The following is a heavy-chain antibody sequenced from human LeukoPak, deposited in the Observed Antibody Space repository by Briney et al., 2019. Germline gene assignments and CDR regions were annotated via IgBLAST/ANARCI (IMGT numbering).Heavy chain of an antibody. CDR3: ARGIWSARTVDYYLDY. CDR2: INAGNGHT. Sequence: GASVKVSCKASGYTFSSYAIHWVRQAPGQRFEWMGWINAGNGHTKYSQNFQGRVTITRDSSASTVYMELSSLTSEDTAVYYCARGIWSARTVDYYLDYWGQGTLVTVSS. J-gene: IGHJ4*02. D-gene: IGHD2-21*01. V-gene: IGHV1-3*01. CDR1: GYTFSSYA.